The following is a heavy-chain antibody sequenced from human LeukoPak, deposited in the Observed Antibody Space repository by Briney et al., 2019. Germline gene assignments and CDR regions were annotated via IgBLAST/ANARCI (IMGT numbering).Heavy chain of an antibody. V-gene: IGHV3-30*02. J-gene: IGHJ4*02. Sequence: GGSLRLSCVASGFTFSNYGMHWVRQAPGKGLEWVAFIRYDGSNEYYADFVKGRFTISRDNSKNTLYLQMNSLRAEDTAVYYCANSPYGSGSYSFDYWGQGTLVTVSS. CDR3: ANSPYGSGSYSFDY. D-gene: IGHD3-10*01. CDR1: GFTFSNYG. CDR2: IRYDGSNE.